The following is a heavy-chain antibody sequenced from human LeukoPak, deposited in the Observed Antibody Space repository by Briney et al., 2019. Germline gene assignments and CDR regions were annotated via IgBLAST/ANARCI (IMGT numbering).Heavy chain of an antibody. CDR2: ISSSGSAI. CDR1: GFTFSDYY. J-gene: IGHJ4*02. V-gene: IGHV3-11*04. Sequence: GGSLRLSCAASGFTFSDYYMSWIRQAPGKGLEWISYISSSGSAIYYADSVKGRFTISRDNAKNSLYLQMNSLRAEDTAVYYCATESGTYSGTCFDYWGQGNLVTVSS. D-gene: IGHD1-26*01. CDR3: ATESGTYSGTCFDY.